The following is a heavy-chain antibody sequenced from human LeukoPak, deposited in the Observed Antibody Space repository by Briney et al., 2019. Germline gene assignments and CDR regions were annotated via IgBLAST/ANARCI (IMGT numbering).Heavy chain of an antibody. Sequence: SETLSLTCTVSGGSISSSSYYWTWIRQPPGKGLQWIGFIYSSGSTNYNPSLKSRVTISLDTSKNQFSLRVSSVTSADTAVYYCARGNSGYDYAFDIWGQGTMVTVSS. V-gene: IGHV4-61*01. CDR2: IYSSGST. CDR1: GGSISSSSYY. J-gene: IGHJ3*02. D-gene: IGHD5-12*01. CDR3: ARGNSGYDYAFDI.